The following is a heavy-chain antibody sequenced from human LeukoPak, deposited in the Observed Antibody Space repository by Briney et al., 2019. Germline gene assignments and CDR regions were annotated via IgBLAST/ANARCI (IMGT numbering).Heavy chain of an antibody. CDR1: GGTFSSYA. CDR2: IIPILGIA. V-gene: IGHV1-69*04. D-gene: IGHD2-15*01. Sequence: SVKGSCKASGGTFSSYAISWVRQAPGQGLEWMGRIIPILGIANYAQKFQGRVTITADKSTSTAYMELSSLRSEDTAVYYCARDRLDCSGGSCYSVLFFFDYWGQGTLVTVSS. J-gene: IGHJ4*02. CDR3: ARDRLDCSGGSCYSVLFFFDY.